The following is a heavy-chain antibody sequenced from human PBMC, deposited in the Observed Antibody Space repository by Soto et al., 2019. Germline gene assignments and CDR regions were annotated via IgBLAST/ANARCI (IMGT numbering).Heavy chain of an antibody. CDR1: GGSISSSSYY. CDR2: IYYSGST. CDR3: ARLGSGYDTERTGVFYYYYYYMDV. J-gene: IGHJ6*03. D-gene: IGHD5-12*01. V-gene: IGHV4-39*01. Sequence: SETLSLTCTVSGGSISSSSYYWGWIRQPPGKGLEGIGSIYYSGSTYYNPSLKSRVTISVDTSKNQFSLKLSSVTAADTAVYYCARLGSGYDTERTGVFYYYYYYMDVWGKGTTVTVSS.